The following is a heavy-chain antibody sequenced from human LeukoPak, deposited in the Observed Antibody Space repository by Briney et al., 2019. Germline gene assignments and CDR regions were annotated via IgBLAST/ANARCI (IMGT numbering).Heavy chain of an antibody. D-gene: IGHD5-12*01. CDR1: GFTFSSYG. J-gene: IGHJ4*02. CDR2: IRYDGSNK. CDR3: VKDLKGYEEV. Sequence: PGGSLRLSCAASGFTFSSYGMHWVRQAPGKGLEWVAFIRYDGSNKYYADSAKGRFTISRDNSKNTVSLRLNSLRVEDTGIYYCVKDLKGYEEVWGQGTLVTVSS. V-gene: IGHV3-30*02.